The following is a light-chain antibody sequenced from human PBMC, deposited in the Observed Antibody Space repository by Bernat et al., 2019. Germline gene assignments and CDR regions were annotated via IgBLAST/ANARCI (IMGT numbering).Light chain of an antibody. V-gene: IGLV3-1*01. CDR1: NFENKY. CDR3: QTWDSKTYV. CDR2: QDK. J-gene: IGLJ1*01. Sequence: SFVLTQPPSVSVSPGQTATIACSGTNFENKYVCWYQQKTGQASVLIIYQDKRRPSGIPERFSGSSSGNTATLTIGGTQPVDEADYYCQTWDSKTYVFGTGTKVSVL.